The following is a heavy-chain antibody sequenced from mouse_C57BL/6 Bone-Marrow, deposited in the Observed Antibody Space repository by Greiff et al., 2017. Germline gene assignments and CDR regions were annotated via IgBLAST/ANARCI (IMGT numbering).Heavy chain of an antibody. Sequence: QVQLKESGAELVKPGASVKMSCKASGYTFTTYPIEWMKQNHGKSLEWIGNFHPYNDDTKYNEKFKGKATLTVEKSSSTVYLELSRLTSDDSAVYYCARGYYGSGGFDYWGQGTTLTVSS. J-gene: IGHJ2*01. CDR2: FHPYNDDT. CDR3: ARGYYGSGGFDY. V-gene: IGHV1-47*01. D-gene: IGHD1-1*01. CDR1: GYTFTTYP.